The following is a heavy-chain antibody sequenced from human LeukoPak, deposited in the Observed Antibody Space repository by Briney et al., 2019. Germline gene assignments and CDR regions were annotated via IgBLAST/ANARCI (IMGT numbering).Heavy chain of an antibody. D-gene: IGHD2-15*01. V-gene: IGHV3-7*01. CDR1: GFTLSIYW. CDR2: IKQDGSES. Sequence: GGSLRLSCAASGFTLSIYWMSWVRQAPGKGLEWVANIKQDGSESHYVDSVKGRFTISRDNAKNSVSLQMNSLRAEDTAVYYCATADCSGGSCYLDYWGQGTLVTVSS. J-gene: IGHJ4*02. CDR3: ATADCSGGSCYLDY.